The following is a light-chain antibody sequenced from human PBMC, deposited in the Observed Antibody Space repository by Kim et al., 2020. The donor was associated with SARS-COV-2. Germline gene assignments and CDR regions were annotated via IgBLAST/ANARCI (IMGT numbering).Light chain of an antibody. V-gene: IGLV2-14*01. Sequence: QSALTQPASVSGSPGQSITISCTGTSSDVGGYKYVSWYQQHPGKAPKLLIYDVSQWPSGASNRFSGSKSGNTASLTISGLQAEDEADYYCSSYVSSTVVFGGGTKVTVL. CDR2: DVS. CDR1: SSDVGGYKY. J-gene: IGLJ2*01. CDR3: SSYVSSTVV.